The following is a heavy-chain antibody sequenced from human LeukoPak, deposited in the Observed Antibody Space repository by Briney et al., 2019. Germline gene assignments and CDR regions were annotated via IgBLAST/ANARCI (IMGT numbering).Heavy chain of an antibody. CDR3: ARRQWYSGSAGVDY. D-gene: IGHD1-26*01. V-gene: IGHV4-34*01. CDR1: GGSFSGYY. Sequence: PSETLSLTCAVYGGSFSGYYWRWIRQPPGKGLEWIGEINHSGSTNYNPSLKGRVTISVDTSKNQFSLKLSSVTAADTAVYYCARRQWYSGSAGVDYWGQGTLVTVSS. CDR2: INHSGST. J-gene: IGHJ4*02.